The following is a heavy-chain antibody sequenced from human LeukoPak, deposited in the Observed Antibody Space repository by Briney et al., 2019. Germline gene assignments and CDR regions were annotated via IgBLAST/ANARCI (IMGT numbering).Heavy chain of an antibody. V-gene: IGHV3-30*18. CDR2: ISYDGSNK. CDR1: GFTFSSYG. D-gene: IGHD3-9*01. Sequence: GGSLRLSCAASGFTFSSYGMHWVRQAPGKGLEWVAVISYDGSNKYYADSVKGRFTISRDNSKNTPYLQMNSLRAEDTAVYYCAKVLLTPHFDYWGQGTLVTVSS. CDR3: AKVLLTPHFDY. J-gene: IGHJ4*02.